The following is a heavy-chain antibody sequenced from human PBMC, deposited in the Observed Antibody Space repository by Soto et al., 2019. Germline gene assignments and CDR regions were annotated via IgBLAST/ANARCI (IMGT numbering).Heavy chain of an antibody. Sequence: GASGKVSWKASGYIFTRYGISWGRPAPGQRLEWMGWISAYNGNTNYAQKLQGRVTMTTDTSTSTAYMELRSLRSDDTAVYYCARVHGDIDYWGQGTLVTVSS. D-gene: IGHD4-17*01. CDR1: GYIFTRYG. J-gene: IGHJ4*02. V-gene: IGHV1-18*01. CDR3: ARVHGDIDY. CDR2: ISAYNGNT.